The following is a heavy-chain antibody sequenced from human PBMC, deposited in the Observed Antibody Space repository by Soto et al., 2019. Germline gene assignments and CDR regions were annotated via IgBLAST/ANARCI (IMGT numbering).Heavy chain of an antibody. J-gene: IGHJ6*02. CDR1: GYSFSSFW. D-gene: IGHD5-18*01. CDR2: IYPDDSDT. V-gene: IGHV5-51*01. Sequence: EVQLVQSGAEVKKPGESLKISCEGSGYSFSSFWIAWVRQMPGKGLEYMGMIYPDDSDTRYSPSFQGQVTISADKSTSTAYLQWSSLKASDTGMYYCARHKDTANIYGMDVWGQGSTVTVSS. CDR3: ARHKDTANIYGMDV.